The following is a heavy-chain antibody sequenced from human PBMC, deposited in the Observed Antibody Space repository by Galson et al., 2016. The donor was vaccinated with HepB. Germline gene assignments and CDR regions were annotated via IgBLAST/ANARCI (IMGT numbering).Heavy chain of an antibody. CDR1: GASLSTYY. CDR3: ARQDGDYGDALDL. CDR2: IFYGGRT. J-gene: IGHJ3*01. D-gene: IGHD4-17*01. Sequence: TLSLTCTISGASLSTYYWSWIRQPPGKGLEWIGNIFYGGRTNYSPSLEGRVNISMDRSMYEVSLHLSSVTAADTAIYYCARQDGDYGDALDLWGPGTMVTVSS. V-gene: IGHV4-59*08.